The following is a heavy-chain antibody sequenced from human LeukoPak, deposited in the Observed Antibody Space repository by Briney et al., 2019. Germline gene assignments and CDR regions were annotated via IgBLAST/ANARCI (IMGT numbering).Heavy chain of an antibody. D-gene: IGHD4-17*01. CDR3: ARDSHPTTVKLVY. V-gene: IGHV3-66*01. CDR1: GFTVSSNY. J-gene: IGHJ4*02. Sequence: PGGSLSLSCAASGFTVSSNYMSWVRQAPGKGLEWVSIIYNDGSTYYADSVKGRFTISRDNSKNTLFLQMNSLRAEDTAVYYCARDSHPTTVKLVYWGQGTLVTVSS. CDR2: IYNDGST.